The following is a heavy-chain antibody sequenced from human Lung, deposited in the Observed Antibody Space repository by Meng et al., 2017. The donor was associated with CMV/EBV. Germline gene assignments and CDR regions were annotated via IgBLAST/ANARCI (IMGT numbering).Heavy chain of an antibody. J-gene: IGHJ6*01. Sequence: GGSLRLSCAASGFTFDDYAMHWVRQAPGKGLEWFSGISWNSGSIGYSDFVKGRFTISRDNAKNSLYLQMNSLRAEDTALYYCAKDIRGRTYYYGMDVWGQGTTVTVSS. CDR2: ISWNSGSI. CDR3: AKDIRGRTYYYGMDV. CDR1: GFTFDDYA. V-gene: IGHV3-9*01.